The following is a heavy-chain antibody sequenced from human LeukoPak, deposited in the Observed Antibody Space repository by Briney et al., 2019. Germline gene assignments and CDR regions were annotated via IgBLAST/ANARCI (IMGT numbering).Heavy chain of an antibody. Sequence: GRSLRLSCAASGFTFSSYAMHWVRQAPGKGLEWVAVISYDGSNKYYADSVKGRFTISRDNSKNTLYLQMNSLRAEDTAAYYCARDLVGATTDYGMDVWGQGTTVTVSS. CDR1: GFTFSSYA. CDR3: ARDLVGATTDYGMDV. D-gene: IGHD1-26*01. V-gene: IGHV3-30-3*01. CDR2: ISYDGSNK. J-gene: IGHJ6*02.